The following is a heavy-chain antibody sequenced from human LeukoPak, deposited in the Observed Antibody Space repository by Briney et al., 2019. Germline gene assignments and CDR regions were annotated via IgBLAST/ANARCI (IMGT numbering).Heavy chain of an antibody. CDR1: GFTFTTYE. J-gene: IGHJ4*02. D-gene: IGHD3-10*01. CDR2: ISSGATTI. Sequence: PGGSLRLSCTASGFTFTTYEFNWVRQAPGKGLEWVSYISSGATTIYHADPVKGRFTISRDNAKNSLYLQMNSLRAEDTAVYYCAKDRRLVVRGVIGDYWGQGTLVTVSS. CDR3: AKDRRLVVRGVIGDY. V-gene: IGHV3-48*03.